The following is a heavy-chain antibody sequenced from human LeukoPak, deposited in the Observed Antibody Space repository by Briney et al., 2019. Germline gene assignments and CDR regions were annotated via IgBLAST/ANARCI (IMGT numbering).Heavy chain of an antibody. CDR2: INPNSGGT. Sequence: GASVKVSCKASVYTFTGYYLHWVRQAPGQGREWMGWINPNSGGTNYAQKFQGRVTVTRDTSISTAYMELSRLRSDGTAVYYCARLNGYCSGGSCYWDNYWGQGTLVTVSS. J-gene: IGHJ4*02. D-gene: IGHD2-15*01. CDR1: VYTFTGYY. V-gene: IGHV1-2*02. CDR3: ARLNGYCSGGSCYWDNY.